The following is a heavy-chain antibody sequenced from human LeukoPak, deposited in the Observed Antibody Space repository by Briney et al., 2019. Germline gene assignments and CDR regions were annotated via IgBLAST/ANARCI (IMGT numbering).Heavy chain of an antibody. CDR2: ISPYNGHT. J-gene: IGHJ4*02. V-gene: IGHV1-18*01. CDR3: AKTRDTVLNEY. Sequence: ASVKVSCKASGYIFINYGISWVRQAPGQGLEWMGWISPYNGHTNYEPNLQDRLTMTTDTSTSTAYMELRSLTSDDTAVYYCAKTRDTVLNEYWGQGTLLTVSS. D-gene: IGHD3-10*01. CDR1: GYIFINYG.